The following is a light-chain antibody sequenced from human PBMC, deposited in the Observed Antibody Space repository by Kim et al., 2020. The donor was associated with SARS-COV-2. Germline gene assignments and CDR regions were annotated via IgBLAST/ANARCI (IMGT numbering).Light chain of an antibody. V-gene: IGLV2-18*02. Sequence: QSALTQPPTVSGSPGQSVTISCTGTSSDIGSYDRVSWYQQSPGTAPKLIIYEVSNRPSGVPGRFSGSKSGNTASLTISGLQAEDEADYYCSSYTTSNTLVFGGGTQLTVL. J-gene: IGLJ2*01. CDR1: SSDIGSYDR. CDR2: EVS. CDR3: SSYTTSNTLV.